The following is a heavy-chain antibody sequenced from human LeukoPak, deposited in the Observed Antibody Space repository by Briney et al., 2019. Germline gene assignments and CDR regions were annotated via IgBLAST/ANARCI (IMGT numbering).Heavy chain of an antibody. CDR1: GGTFSSYA. CDR2: IIPIFGTA. CDR3: ASQYCRGGSCYFLDVYYYYYMDV. J-gene: IGHJ6*03. D-gene: IGHD2-15*01. Sequence: ASVKVSCKASGGTFSSYAISWVRQAPGQGLEWMGGIIPIFGTANYAQKFQGRVTITTDESTSTAYMELSSLRSEDTAVYYCASQYCRGGSCYFLDVYYYYYMDVWGKGTTVTVSS. V-gene: IGHV1-69*05.